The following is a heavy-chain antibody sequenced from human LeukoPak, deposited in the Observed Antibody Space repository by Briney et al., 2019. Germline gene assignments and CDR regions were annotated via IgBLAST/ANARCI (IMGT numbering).Heavy chain of an antibody. CDR1: GGSFSGYY. D-gene: IGHD2-2*01. CDR3: ARDRNLYCSSTSCARGGSRFDP. J-gene: IGHJ5*02. V-gene: IGHV4-34*01. Sequence: SETLSLTCAVYGGSFSGYYWSWIRQPPGKGLEWIGEINHSGSTNYNPSLKSRVTISVDTSKNQFSLKLSSVTAADTAVYYCARDRNLYCSSTSCARGGSRFDPRGQGTLVTVSS. CDR2: INHSGST.